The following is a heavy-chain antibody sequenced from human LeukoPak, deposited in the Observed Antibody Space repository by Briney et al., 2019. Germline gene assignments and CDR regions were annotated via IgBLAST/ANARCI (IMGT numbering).Heavy chain of an antibody. D-gene: IGHD3-10*01. CDR2: IYTSGST. V-gene: IGHV4-4*07. J-gene: IGHJ4*02. CDR1: GGSISSYY. CDR3: ATGLGYRWFGELLYPFDY. Sequence: PSETLSLTCTVSGGSISSYYWSWIRQPAGKGLEWIGRIYTSGSTNYNPSLKSRVTISVDTSKNQFSLKLSSVTAADTAVYYCATGLGYRWFGELLYPFDYWGQGTLVTVSS.